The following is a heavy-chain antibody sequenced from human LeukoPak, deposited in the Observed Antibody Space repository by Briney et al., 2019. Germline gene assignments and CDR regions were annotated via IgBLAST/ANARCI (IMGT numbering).Heavy chain of an antibody. CDR2: IFNGGST. J-gene: IGHJ1*01. Sequence: QPGGFLRLSCAASGFAVSSNHMNWVRQAPGKGLEWVSVIFNGGSTYYADSVKGRFTISRDNSKNTLYLQMNSLRAEDTAVYYCATSIVGLTYDEHFQHWGQGTLVTVSS. CDR1: GFAVSSNH. D-gene: IGHD1-26*01. CDR3: ATSIVGLTYDEHFQH. V-gene: IGHV3-53*01.